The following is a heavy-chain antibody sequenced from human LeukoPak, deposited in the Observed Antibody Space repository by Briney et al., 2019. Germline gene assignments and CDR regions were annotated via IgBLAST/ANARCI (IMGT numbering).Heavy chain of an antibody. CDR2: IKQDGSEK. CDR3: ARGRYNWNDEEEYYFDY. Sequence: PGGSLRLSCAASGFTFSSYWMSWVRQAPGKGLEWVANIKQDGSEKYYVDSVKGRFTISRDNAKNSLYLQMNSLRAEDTAVYYCARGRYNWNDEEEYYFDYWGQGTLVTVSS. CDR1: GFTFSSYW. V-gene: IGHV3-7*01. D-gene: IGHD1-1*01. J-gene: IGHJ4*02.